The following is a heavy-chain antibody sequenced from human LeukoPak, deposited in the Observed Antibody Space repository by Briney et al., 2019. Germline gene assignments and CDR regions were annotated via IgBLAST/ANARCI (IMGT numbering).Heavy chain of an antibody. CDR1: GFTFSSYS. V-gene: IGHV3-74*01. D-gene: IGHD6-19*01. J-gene: IGHJ4*02. CDR3: ARRVSSAWALEDY. Sequence: GGSLRLSCAASGFTFSSYSMNWVRQAPGKGLVWVSRITSDGSSTSYADFVKGRFTISRDNAKNTLYLQMNSLRAEDTAVYYCARRVSSAWALEDYWGQGTLVTVSS. CDR2: ITSDGSST.